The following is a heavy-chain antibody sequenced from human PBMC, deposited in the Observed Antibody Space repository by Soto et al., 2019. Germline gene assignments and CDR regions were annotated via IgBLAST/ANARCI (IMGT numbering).Heavy chain of an antibody. J-gene: IGHJ6*03. Sequence: SETLSLTCTVSGGSISTYYWSWIRQPPGKGLEWIGYIYYSGSTNYNPSLKSRVTISVDTSKNQFSLKLSSVIAADTAVYYCARGDYNYYFMDVWGKGTTVTVSS. CDR2: IYYSGST. CDR1: GGSISTYY. CDR3: ARGDYNYYFMDV. V-gene: IGHV4-59*01. D-gene: IGHD1-26*01.